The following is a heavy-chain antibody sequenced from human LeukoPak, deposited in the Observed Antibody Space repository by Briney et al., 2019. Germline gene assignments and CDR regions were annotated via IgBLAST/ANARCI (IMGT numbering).Heavy chain of an antibody. D-gene: IGHD5-12*01. CDR2: IDPSDSYT. Sequence: GESLKISCKGSGYTFTNHWISWVRQMPGKGLEWMGKIDPSDSYTNYSPSFQGHVTISADKSISTAYLQWNSLKASDTAMYYCARAPDSDSGYDYFDYWGQGTLVTVSS. J-gene: IGHJ4*02. V-gene: IGHV5-10-1*01. CDR3: ARAPDSDSGYDYFDY. CDR1: GYTFTNHW.